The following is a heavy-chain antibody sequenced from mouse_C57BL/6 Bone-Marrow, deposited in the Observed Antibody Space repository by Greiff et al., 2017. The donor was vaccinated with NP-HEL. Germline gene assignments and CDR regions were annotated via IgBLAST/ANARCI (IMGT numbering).Heavy chain of an antibody. CDR1: GYSITSGYY. Sequence: EVQRVESGPGLVKPSQSLSLTCSVTGYSITSGYYWNWIRQFPGNKLEWMGYISYDGSNNYNPSLKNRISITRDTSKNQFFLKLNSVTTEDTATYYCARDYDDFDVWGTGTTVTVSS. D-gene: IGHD2-12*01. J-gene: IGHJ1*03. CDR3: ARDYDDFDV. V-gene: IGHV3-6*01. CDR2: ISYDGSN.